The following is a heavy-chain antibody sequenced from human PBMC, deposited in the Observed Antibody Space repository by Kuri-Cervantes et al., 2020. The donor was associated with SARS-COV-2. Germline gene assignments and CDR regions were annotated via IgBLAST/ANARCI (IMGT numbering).Heavy chain of an antibody. D-gene: IGHD5-18*01. V-gene: IGHV3-30*18. CDR2: ISYDGSNK. J-gene: IGHJ4*02. Sequence: GESLKISCAASGFTFSSCVLHWVRQAPGKGLEWVAIISYDGSNKDYADSVKGRFTISRDNSKNTLYLQMNSLRVEDTAVYYCAKERRYSYGYLDYWGQGTLVTVSS. CDR1: GFTFSSCV. CDR3: AKERRYSYGYLDY.